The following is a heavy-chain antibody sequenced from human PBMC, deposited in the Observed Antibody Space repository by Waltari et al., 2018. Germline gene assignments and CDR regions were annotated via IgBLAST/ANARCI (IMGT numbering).Heavy chain of an antibody. V-gene: IGHV1-69*12. CDR3: AAHYYDISGPNLRGYGAFDI. CDR2: IIPIVGTA. CDR1: GGTFSSYA. Sequence: QVQLVQSGAEVKKPGSSVKVSCKASGGTFSSYAISWVRQATGQGLEWMGGIIPIVGTANYAQKFQGRVTITADESTSTAYMELSSLRSEDTAVYYCAAHYYDISGPNLRGYGAFDIWGQGTMVTVSS. D-gene: IGHD3-22*01. J-gene: IGHJ3*02.